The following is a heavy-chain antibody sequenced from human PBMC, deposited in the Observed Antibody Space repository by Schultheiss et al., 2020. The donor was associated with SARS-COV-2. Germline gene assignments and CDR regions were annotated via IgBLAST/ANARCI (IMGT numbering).Heavy chain of an antibody. CDR3: ARGTITIFGVVHYYYYGMDV. Sequence: SQTLSLTCPVSGGSISSYYWSWIRQSPGKGLEWIGYIYYSGSTNYNPSLKSRVTISVDKSKNQFSLKLSSVTAADTAVYYCARGTITIFGVVHYYYYGMDVWGQGTTVTVSS. D-gene: IGHD3-3*01. V-gene: IGHV4-59*12. J-gene: IGHJ6*02. CDR1: GGSISSYY. CDR2: IYYSGST.